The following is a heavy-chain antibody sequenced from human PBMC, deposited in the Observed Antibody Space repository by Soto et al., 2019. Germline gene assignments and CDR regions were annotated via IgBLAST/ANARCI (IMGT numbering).Heavy chain of an antibody. D-gene: IGHD2-2*01. V-gene: IGHV1-3*01. CDR2: INPDNGNT. J-gene: IGHJ5*02. Sequence: QVQLVQSGAEVKKPGASVKISCKASGYTFTRYTMNWVRQAPGQRLEWMGWINPDNGNTKSSQKFQDRFIITRDTSASTAYMDLSSLRSEDTAVYYCARGNATGQLDPWGQGTLVTVSS. CDR3: ARGNATGQLDP. CDR1: GYTFTRYT.